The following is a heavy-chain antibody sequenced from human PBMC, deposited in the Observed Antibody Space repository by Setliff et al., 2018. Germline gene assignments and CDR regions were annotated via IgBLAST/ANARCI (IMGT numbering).Heavy chain of an antibody. J-gene: IGHJ6*03. D-gene: IGHD1-26*01. CDR2: ISPNSGNT. Sequence: ASVKVSCKASGYTFTGYYIHWIRQAPGQGLEWMGWISPNSGNTMYAQKFQTRVTLTRDTSISTAYLDLTSLRSDDTAIYYCARDSTGSDLYEFQYMDVWGKGTPVTVSS. CDR1: GYTFTGYY. V-gene: IGHV1-2*02. CDR3: ARDSTGSDLYEFQYMDV.